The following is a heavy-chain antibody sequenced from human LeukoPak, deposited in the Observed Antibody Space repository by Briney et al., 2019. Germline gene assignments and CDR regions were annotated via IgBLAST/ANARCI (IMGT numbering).Heavy chain of an antibody. V-gene: IGHV4-4*07. CDR3: ARVGGIGFDY. CDR2: VYTSGST. D-gene: IGHD6-13*01. J-gene: IGHJ4*02. CDR1: GRSMSSYY. Sequence: SETLSLTCSVWGRSMSSYYWRWMRQPAGKGLEGIGRVYTSGSTNYNPSLKSRVTMSVDTSKNQFSLKLSSVTAADTAVYYCARVGGIGFDYWGQGTLVTVSS.